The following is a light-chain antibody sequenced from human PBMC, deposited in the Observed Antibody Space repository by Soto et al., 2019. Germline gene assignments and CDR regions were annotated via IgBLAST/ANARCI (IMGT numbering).Light chain of an antibody. Sequence: QSALTQPASVSGSPGQSITISCTGTSSDVGGYNYVSWYQQHPGKVPKLMIYDVSNRPSGVSNRYSGSKFGNTASLTISGLQAEDEADYYCSSYTSSSTPYVFGTGTKVT. J-gene: IGLJ1*01. CDR1: SSDVGGYNY. V-gene: IGLV2-14*01. CDR3: SSYTSSSTPYV. CDR2: DVS.